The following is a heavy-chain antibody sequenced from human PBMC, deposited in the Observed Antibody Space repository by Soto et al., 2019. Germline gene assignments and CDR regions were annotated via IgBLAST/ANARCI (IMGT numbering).Heavy chain of an antibody. CDR1: GGTFRGYA. CDR3: ARAYQLTYYFDD. J-gene: IGHJ4*02. D-gene: IGHD3-9*01. Sequence: GGSLRLSCAGSGGTFRGYAVHWVRQTPGKGLEWVTVISDDGSKTYYADSGKGRFSASRDDSTNMVFLQMSSLRSEDTAVYHCARAYQLTYYFDDWGPGTPVTVSS. CDR2: ISDDGSKT. V-gene: IGHV3-30*14.